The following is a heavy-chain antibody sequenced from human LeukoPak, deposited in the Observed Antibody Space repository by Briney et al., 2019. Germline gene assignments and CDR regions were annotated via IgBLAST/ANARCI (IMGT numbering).Heavy chain of an antibody. CDR1: GGSISSGSYY. J-gene: IGHJ4*02. V-gene: IGHV4-61*02. CDR2: IYTSGST. D-gene: IGHD1-26*01. CDR3: ARRNWVVGARYYFDY. Sequence: SQTLSLTCTVSGGSISSGSYYWSWIRQPAGKGLEWIGRIYTSGSTNYNPSLKSRVTISVDTSKNQFSLKLGSVTAADTAVYYCARRNWVVGARYYFDYWGQGTLVTVSS.